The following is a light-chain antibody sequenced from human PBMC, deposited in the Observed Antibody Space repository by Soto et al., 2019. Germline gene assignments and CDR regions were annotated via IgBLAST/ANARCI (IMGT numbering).Light chain of an antibody. CDR1: QTVRDN. V-gene: IGKV3D-15*01. CDR2: GAT. Sequence: EVVITPSPATPSVSPGESAALSCMASQTVRDNLGWYQQKPGQPHRLLIYGATTRATGIPDKFSGSGSGTDFTLTIRRLETEDLAVYYGQKSSNWPKITLGTGQRLEIK. J-gene: IGKJ5*01. CDR3: QKSSNWPKIT.